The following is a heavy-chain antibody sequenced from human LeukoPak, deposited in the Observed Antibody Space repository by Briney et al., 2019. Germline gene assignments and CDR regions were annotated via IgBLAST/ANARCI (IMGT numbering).Heavy chain of an antibody. Sequence: GGSLRLSCAASGFTFSSYSMNWVRQAPGKGLEWVSSISSSSSYIYYADSVKGRFTISKDNAKNSLYLQMNSLGAEDTAVYYCARDRPTSYFDYWGQGTLVTVSS. V-gene: IGHV3-21*01. D-gene: IGHD1-14*01. CDR1: GFTFSSYS. CDR3: ARDRPTSYFDY. J-gene: IGHJ4*02. CDR2: ISSSSSYI.